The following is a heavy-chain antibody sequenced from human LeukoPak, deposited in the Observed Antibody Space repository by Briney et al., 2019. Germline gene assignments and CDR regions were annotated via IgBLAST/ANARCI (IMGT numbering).Heavy chain of an antibody. J-gene: IGHJ4*02. D-gene: IGHD6-13*01. CDR2: ICYSGST. Sequence: SESLSLACSVAGPSVTVSDYCWACIRQPPGKGLEWIWGICYSGSTYYNPSFNSRLPLFVDTSKNQFCLKLSSVTAADTSVYYCARRRGSSWYFGYWGQGTLVTVSS. CDR3: ARRRGSSWYFGY. CDR1: GPSVTVSDYC. V-gene: IGHV4-39*01.